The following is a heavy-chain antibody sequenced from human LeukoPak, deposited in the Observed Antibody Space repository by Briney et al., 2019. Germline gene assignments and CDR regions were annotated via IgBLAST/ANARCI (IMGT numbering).Heavy chain of an antibody. CDR1: GGSISSGTYY. CDR2: IYYSGST. CDR3: ARHGITMVRGVIITLGWFDY. Sequence: PWETLSLTCTVSGGSISSGTYYWGWVRQPPGKGLEWIGSIYYSGSTYYNPSLKSRVTISVDTSKNQFSLKLSSVTAADTAVYYCARHGITMVRGVIITLGWFDYWGQGTLVTVSS. J-gene: IGHJ4*02. V-gene: IGHV4-39*01. D-gene: IGHD3-10*01.